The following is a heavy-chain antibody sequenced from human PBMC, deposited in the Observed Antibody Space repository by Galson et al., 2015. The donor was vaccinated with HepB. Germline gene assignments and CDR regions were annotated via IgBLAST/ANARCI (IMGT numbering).Heavy chain of an antibody. D-gene: IGHD3-22*01. J-gene: IGHJ3*02. Sequence: WSWIRQHPGKGLEWIGDIYYSGSTYYNPSLKSRVTISVDTSKNQFSMKLSSVTAADTAVYYCARDYFDGSVYHYRKAFDIWGQGTMVTVSS. CDR2: IYYSGST. V-gene: IGHV4-31*02. CDR3: ARDYFDGSVYHYRKAFDI.